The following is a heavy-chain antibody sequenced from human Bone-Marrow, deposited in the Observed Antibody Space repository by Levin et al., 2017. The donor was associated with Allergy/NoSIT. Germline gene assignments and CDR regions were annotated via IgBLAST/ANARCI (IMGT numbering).Heavy chain of an antibody. CDR2: IYSGGNT. V-gene: IGHV3-53*01. Sequence: LSLTCAASGFRVSDSYMAWVRQAPGRGLEWVSIIYSGGNTYDADAVRGRFTISKDSSQNRLFLQMNSLRAEDTAIYYCATMSSPSYYYALDVWGQGTTVTVSS. CDR1: GFRVSDSY. J-gene: IGHJ6*02. CDR3: ATMSSPSYYYALDV.